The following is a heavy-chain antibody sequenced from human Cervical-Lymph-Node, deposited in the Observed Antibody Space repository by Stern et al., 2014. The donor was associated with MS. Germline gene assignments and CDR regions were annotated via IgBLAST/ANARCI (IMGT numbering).Heavy chain of an antibody. CDR3: AKSGFNERTYDSSGYYENHSDY. J-gene: IGHJ4*02. D-gene: IGHD3-22*01. Sequence: EVQLVESGGGLVQPGRSLRLTCEASGFSFDHYGMHWVRQAPGKGLEWVSGISWNSESVGYADSVKGRFTISRDNAKNSLYLRMNSLRAEDTAFYYCAKSGFNERTYDSSGYYENHSDYWGQGTLVTVSS. CDR2: ISWNSESV. V-gene: IGHV3-9*01. CDR1: GFSFDHYG.